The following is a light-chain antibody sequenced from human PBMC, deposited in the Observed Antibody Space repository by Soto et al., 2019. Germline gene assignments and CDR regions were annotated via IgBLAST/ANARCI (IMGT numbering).Light chain of an antibody. CDR1: SSDVGAYNF. CDR3: SSYTSSNTLV. CDR2: DVS. J-gene: IGLJ2*01. Sequence: QSALTQPASESGSPGQSITISCTGTSSDVGAYNFGSWYQQHPGKAPKLMIYDVSNRPPGVSNRFSGSKSGNTASLTISGLQAEDESDYYCSSYTSSNTLVFGGGTKLTVL. V-gene: IGLV2-14*01.